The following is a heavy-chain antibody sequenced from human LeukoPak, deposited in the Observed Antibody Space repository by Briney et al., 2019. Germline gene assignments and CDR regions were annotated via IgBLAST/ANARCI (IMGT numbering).Heavy chain of an antibody. CDR1: GASIRSYS. Sequence: KPSEILSLTCSVSGASIRSYSWSWLRQPAGKGLEWIGRIHTSASTEYNPSLKSRVIMSVDTSKNQFSLKLNSVTAADTAVYFCARDGEYSDDAFDIWGQGTLVTVSS. CDR2: IHTSAST. CDR3: ARDGEYSDDAFDI. D-gene: IGHD4-17*01. V-gene: IGHV4-4*07. J-gene: IGHJ3*02.